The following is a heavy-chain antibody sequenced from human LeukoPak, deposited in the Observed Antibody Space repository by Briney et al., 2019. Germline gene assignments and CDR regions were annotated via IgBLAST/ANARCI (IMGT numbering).Heavy chain of an antibody. CDR2: IYYSGST. J-gene: IGHJ4*02. D-gene: IGHD6-19*01. CDR3: ARDYSSAWWFDF. V-gene: IGHV4-59*01. CDR1: GGSISSYY. Sequence: PSETLSLTCTVSGGSISSYYWSWIRQPPGKGLEWIGYIYYSGSTNYNPSLKSRVTISVDTSKNQFSLKLSSVTAADTAVYYCARDYSSAWWFDFWGQGTLVTVSS.